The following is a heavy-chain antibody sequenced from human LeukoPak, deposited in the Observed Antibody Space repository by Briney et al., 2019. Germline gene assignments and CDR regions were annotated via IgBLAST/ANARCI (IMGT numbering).Heavy chain of an antibody. D-gene: IGHD2-21*02. Sequence: ASVKVSCKASGFPFTAYYIHWVRQAPGQGLEWMGRIDPNGGGSKFAQRFRGRVTLTWDTSIATVYMHLSRLTSDDTAIYYCARDWWGPDRTPAANWFNPWGQGTLVTVPS. CDR2: IDPNGGGS. CDR3: ARDWWGPDRTPAANWFNP. V-gene: IGHV1-2*06. J-gene: IGHJ5*02. CDR1: GFPFTAYY.